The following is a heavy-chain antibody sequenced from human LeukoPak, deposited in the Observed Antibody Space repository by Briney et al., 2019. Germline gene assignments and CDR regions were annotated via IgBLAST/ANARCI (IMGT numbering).Heavy chain of an antibody. CDR3: ARAFGYSSGWYDY. CDR2: INSDGSST. V-gene: IGHV3-74*01. J-gene: IGHJ4*02. CDR1: GFTFSSYW. D-gene: IGHD6-19*01. Sequence: GGSLRLSCAASGFTFSSYWMHWVRQAPGKGLVWVSRINSDGSSTSYADSVKGRFTISRDNAKNTLYLQMNSRRAEDTAVYYCARAFGYSSGWYDYWGQGTLVTVSS.